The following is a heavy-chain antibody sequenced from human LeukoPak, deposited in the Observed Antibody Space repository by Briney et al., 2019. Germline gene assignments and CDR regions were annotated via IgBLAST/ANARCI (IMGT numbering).Heavy chain of an antibody. V-gene: IGHV1-2*02. D-gene: IGHD3-9*01. Sequence: ASVKVSCKASGYTFTGYYMHWVRQAPGQGLEWMGWINPNHGDTNYAQKFQDRVSMTRDTSINTAYMHLSRLRSADTAAYYCARSPHILTGENFDYWGQGTLLTVSS. CDR2: INPNHGDT. CDR1: GYTFTGYY. J-gene: IGHJ4*02. CDR3: ARSPHILTGENFDY.